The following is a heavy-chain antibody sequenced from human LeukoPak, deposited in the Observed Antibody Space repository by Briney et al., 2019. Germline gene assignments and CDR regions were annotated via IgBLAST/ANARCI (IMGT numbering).Heavy chain of an antibody. Sequence: ASVKVSCKVSGYTFTELSMHWVRQAPGKGLEWMGGFDPEDGETIYAQKFQGRVTMTEDTSTDTAYMELSSLRSEDTAVYYCATLPLSVAGVDYWGQGTLVTVSS. V-gene: IGHV1-24*01. CDR3: ATLPLSVAGVDY. CDR2: FDPEDGET. J-gene: IGHJ4*02. CDR1: GYTFTELS. D-gene: IGHD6-19*01.